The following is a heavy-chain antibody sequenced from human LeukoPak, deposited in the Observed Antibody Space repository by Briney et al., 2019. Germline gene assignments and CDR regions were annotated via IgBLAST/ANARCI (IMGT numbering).Heavy chain of an antibody. J-gene: IGHJ4*02. CDR3: ARSVWPEDY. V-gene: IGHV3-7*01. Sequence: PGGSLRLSCVASGFAFSSYWASWVRQAPGKGLEWVANINQDGSDQYYADSVRGRFTNSRDDAKNSAYLQMNSLRVEDTSVYYCARSVWPEDYWGQGVLVTASS. D-gene: IGHD2-21*01. CDR1: GFAFSSYW. CDR2: INQDGSDQ.